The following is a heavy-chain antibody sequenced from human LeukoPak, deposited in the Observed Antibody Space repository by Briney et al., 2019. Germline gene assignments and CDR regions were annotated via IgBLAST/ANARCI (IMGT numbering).Heavy chain of an antibody. CDR1: GFTFSDYY. CDR3: AKDFLFSPSIAARPNWFDP. CDR2: ISGSGGST. J-gene: IGHJ5*02. Sequence: PGGSLRLSCAASGFTFSDYYMSWIRQAPGKGLEWVSAISGSGGSTYYADSVKGRFTISRDNSKNTLYLQMNSLRAEDTAVYYCAKDFLFSPSIAARPNWFDPWGQGTLVTVSS. V-gene: IGHV3-23*01. D-gene: IGHD6-6*01.